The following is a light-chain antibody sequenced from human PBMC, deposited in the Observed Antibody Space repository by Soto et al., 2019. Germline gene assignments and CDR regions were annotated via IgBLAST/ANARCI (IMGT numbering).Light chain of an antibody. J-gene: IGKJ4*01. CDR1: QNISTY. CDR2: STS. CDR3: QQSSRIPFT. Sequence: DIQMTQSPSSLSASVGDRITITCRASQNISTYLNWYQQKTGKAPNLLIYSTSTLQSGVPSRFSGRGSGTDFTLTISGLQPEDFTGYYCQQSSRIPFTFGGGTKVEIK. V-gene: IGKV1-39*01.